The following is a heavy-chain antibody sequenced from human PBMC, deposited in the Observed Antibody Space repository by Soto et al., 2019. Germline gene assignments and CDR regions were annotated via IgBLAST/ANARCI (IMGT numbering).Heavy chain of an antibody. CDR3: ARDSSPTAVDRRYFDY. V-gene: IGHV1-69*13. D-gene: IGHD6-25*01. J-gene: IGHJ4*02. Sequence: GASVKVSFKASGGTFSSYAISWVRQAPGQGLEWMGGIIPIFGTANYAQKFQGRVTITADESTSTAYMELSSLRSEDTAVYYCARDSSPTAVDRRYFDYWGQGTLVTVSS. CDR1: GGTFSSYA. CDR2: IIPIFGTA.